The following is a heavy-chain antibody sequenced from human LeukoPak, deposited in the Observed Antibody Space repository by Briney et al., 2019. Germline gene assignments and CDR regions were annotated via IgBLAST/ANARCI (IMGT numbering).Heavy chain of an antibody. V-gene: IGHV4-39*01. Sequence: SETLSLTCAVSVASLMATTYYCGWIRQPPGNGLEWIPSLSYSGNAYYNPSLSTRLSISMDASTNQFCLRVRSATAPDTAVYYCARNLGQTWGTVTTDLWYFDHWGHGTRVPVCS. CDR2: LSYSGNA. J-gene: IGHJ4*01. CDR3: ARNLGQTWGTVTTDLWYFDH. CDR1: VASLMATTYY. D-gene: IGHD4-11*01.